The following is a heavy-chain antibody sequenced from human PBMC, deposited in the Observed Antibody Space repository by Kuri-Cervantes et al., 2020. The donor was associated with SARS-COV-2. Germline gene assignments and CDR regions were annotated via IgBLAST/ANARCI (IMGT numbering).Heavy chain of an antibody. J-gene: IGHJ4*02. CDR1: GGSISSYY. Sequence: SETLSLTCTVSGGSISSYYWSWIRQPPGKGLEWIGYISYSGNTNYNPSLKSRVTISVDTSKNQFSLMLGSLTAADTAVYYCARRFGDYGQFDYWGQGTLVTVFS. CDR2: ISYSGNT. CDR3: ARRFGDYGQFDY. V-gene: IGHV4-59*01. D-gene: IGHD2-21*01.